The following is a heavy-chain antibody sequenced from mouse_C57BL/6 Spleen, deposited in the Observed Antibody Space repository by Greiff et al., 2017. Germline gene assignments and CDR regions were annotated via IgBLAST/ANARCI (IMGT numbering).Heavy chain of an antibody. CDR3: ARVWDY. V-gene: IGHV1-42*01. J-gene: IGHJ4*01. CDR1: GYSFTGYY. Sequence: EVMLVESGPELVKPGASVKISCKASGYSFTGYYMNWVKQSPEKSLEWIGEINPSTGGTTYNQKFKAKATLTVDKSSSTAYMQLKSLTSEDSAVYYCARVWDYWGQGTSVTVSS. CDR2: INPSTGGT.